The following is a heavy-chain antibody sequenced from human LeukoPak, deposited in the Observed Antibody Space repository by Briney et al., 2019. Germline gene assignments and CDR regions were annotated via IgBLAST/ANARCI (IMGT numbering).Heavy chain of an antibody. CDR3: ASRTMIVPPFDY. D-gene: IGHD3-22*01. CDR2: ISGSGGST. V-gene: IGHV3-23*01. Sequence: GGSLRLSCAASGFPFSSYAMSWVRQAPGKGLEWVSAISGSGGSTYYADSVKGRFTISRDNSKNTLYLQMNSLRAEDTAVYYCASRTMIVPPFDYWGQGTLVTVSS. J-gene: IGHJ4*02. CDR1: GFPFSSYA.